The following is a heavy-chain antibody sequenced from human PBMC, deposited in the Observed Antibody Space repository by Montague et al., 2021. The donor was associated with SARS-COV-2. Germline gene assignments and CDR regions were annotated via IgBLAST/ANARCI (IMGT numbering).Heavy chain of an antibody. D-gene: IGHD1-14*01. CDR1: GDSVSSNSAA. CDR3: ARATEWRGYYYYYYMDV. V-gene: IGHV6-1*01. CDR2: TYYRSRWFN. J-gene: IGHJ6*03. Sequence: CAISGDSVSSNSAARNWIRQSPSRGLEWLGRTYYRSRWFNDAVSIRSRITINPDTSKNQFSLQLNSVTPEDTAVYYCARATEWRGYYYYYYMDVWGKGTTVTVSS.